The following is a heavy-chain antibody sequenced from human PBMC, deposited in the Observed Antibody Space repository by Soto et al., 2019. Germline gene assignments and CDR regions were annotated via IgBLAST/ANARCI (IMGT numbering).Heavy chain of an antibody. CDR2: ISWNSGSI. CDR3: AKDGNDYGDYATFDY. V-gene: IGHV3-9*01. CDR1: GFTFDDYA. Sequence: GGSLRLSCAASGFTFDDYAMHWVRQAPGKGLEWVSGISWNSGSIGYADSVKGRFTISRDNAKNSLYLQMNSLRAEDTALYYCAKDGNDYGDYATFDYWGQGTLVTVSS. D-gene: IGHD4-17*01. J-gene: IGHJ4*02.